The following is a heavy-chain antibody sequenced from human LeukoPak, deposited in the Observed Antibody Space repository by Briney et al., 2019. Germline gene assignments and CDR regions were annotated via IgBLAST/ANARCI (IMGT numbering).Heavy chain of an antibody. V-gene: IGHV3-30-3*01. CDR2: ISYDGSNK. J-gene: IGHJ6*02. D-gene: IGHD3-10*01. CDR1: GFTFSSYA. CDR3: AFSSGSYKHYYYGMDV. Sequence: GGSLRLSCAASGFTFSSYAMHWVRQTPGKGLEWVAVISYDGSNKYYADSVKGRFTISRDNSKNTLYLQMNSLRAEDTAVYYCAFSSGSYKHYYYGMDVWGPGTTVTVSS.